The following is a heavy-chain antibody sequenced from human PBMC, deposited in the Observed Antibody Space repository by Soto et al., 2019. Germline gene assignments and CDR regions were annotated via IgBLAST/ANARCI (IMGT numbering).Heavy chain of an antibody. CDR1: GYTFTSYG. V-gene: IGHV1-18*01. J-gene: IGHJ4*02. CDR3: ARLNWNYLRFDY. CDR2: ISAYNGNT. Sequence: GASVKVSCKASGYTFTSYGISWVRQAPGQGLEWMGWISAYNGNTNYAQKLQGRVTMTTDTSTSTAYMELSSVTAADTAVYYCARLNWNYLRFDYWGQGTLVTVSS. D-gene: IGHD1-7*01.